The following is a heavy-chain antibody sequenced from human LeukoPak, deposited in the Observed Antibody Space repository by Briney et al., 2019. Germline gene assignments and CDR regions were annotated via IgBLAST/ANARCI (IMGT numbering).Heavy chain of an antibody. CDR2: IRYDGSNK. V-gene: IGHV3-30*02. CDR1: GFTFSSYG. D-gene: IGHD2-2*01. Sequence: GGSLRLSCAASGFTFSSYGMHWVRQAPGKGLEWVAFIRYDGSNKYYADSVKGRFTISRDNSKNTLYLQMNSLRAEDTAVYYYAKDGPPIVVVPAAIADGYYYYMDVWGKGTTVTVSS. J-gene: IGHJ6*03. CDR3: AKDGPPIVVVPAAIADGYYYYMDV.